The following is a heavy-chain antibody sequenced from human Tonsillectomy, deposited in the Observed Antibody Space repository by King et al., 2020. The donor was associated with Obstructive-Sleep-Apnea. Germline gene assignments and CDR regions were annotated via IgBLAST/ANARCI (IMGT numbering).Heavy chain of an antibody. CDR2: ISYDGSNK. D-gene: IGHD6-13*01. CDR3: AREHGRYSSSFSAYFDY. V-gene: IGHV3-30*04. J-gene: IGHJ4*02. Sequence: VQLVESGGGVVQPGRSLRLSCAASGFTFSSYAMHWVRQAPGKGLEWVAVISYDGSNKYYADSVKGRFTISRDNSKNTLYLQMNSLRAEDTAVYYCAREHGRYSSSFSAYFDYWDQGTLVTVSS. CDR1: GFTFSSYA.